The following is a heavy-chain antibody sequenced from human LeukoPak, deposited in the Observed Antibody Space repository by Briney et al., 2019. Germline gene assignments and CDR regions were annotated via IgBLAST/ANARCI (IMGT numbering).Heavy chain of an antibody. CDR3: ARGSVVVPAAFDY. Sequence: GESLRLSCAASGFTVSSNYMSWVRQAPGKGLEWVSVIYSGGSTYYADSVKGRFTISRDNSKNTLYLQMNSLRAEDTAVYYCARGSVVVPAAFDYWGQGTLVTVSS. CDR2: IYSGGST. V-gene: IGHV3-53*01. D-gene: IGHD2-2*01. CDR1: GFTVSSNY. J-gene: IGHJ4*02.